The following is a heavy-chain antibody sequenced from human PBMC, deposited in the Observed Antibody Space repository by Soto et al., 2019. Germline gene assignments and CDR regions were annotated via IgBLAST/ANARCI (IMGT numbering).Heavy chain of an antibody. CDR1: GFTFSDHY. D-gene: IGHD2-8*01. CDR2: SRNRVNSHTT. J-gene: IGHJ6*01. V-gene: IGHV3-72*01. CDR3: TRGLMGGAPSYTFHGMDV. Sequence: EVQLVESGGGLVQPGGSLRLSCAASGFTFSDHYMDWVRQAPGKGLEWVARSRNRVNSHTTEYAASVKGRFTNSRDESKSSLYLQMNSLKNEDTAVYYCTRGLMGGAPSYTFHGMDVWGQGTTVTVSS.